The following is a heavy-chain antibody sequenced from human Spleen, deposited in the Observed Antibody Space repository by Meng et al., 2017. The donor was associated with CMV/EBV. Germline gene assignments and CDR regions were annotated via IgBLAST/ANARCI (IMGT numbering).Heavy chain of an antibody. V-gene: IGHV1-2*02. Sequence: ASVKVSCKALGYTFIDHYIHWVRQAPGQGLEWMGWINPESGGTNDALTSQGRVTLTRDTSINTAYMELSRLRSDDTAMYYCVRGGIVMVPPVNNIRDWGQGTLVTVSS. J-gene: IGHJ4*02. CDR1: GYTFIDHY. CDR2: INPESGGT. D-gene: IGHD2-15*01. CDR3: VRGGIVMVPPVNNIRD.